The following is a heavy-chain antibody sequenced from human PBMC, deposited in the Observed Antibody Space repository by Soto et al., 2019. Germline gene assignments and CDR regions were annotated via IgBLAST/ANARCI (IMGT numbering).Heavy chain of an antibody. CDR3: ALAESAGCLDY. J-gene: IGHJ4*02. D-gene: IGHD6-13*01. CDR1: GYTFTSYG. CDR2: ISAYNGNT. Sequence: ASVKVSCKASGYTFTSYGISWVRQAPGQGLEWIGWISAYNGNTNYAQKLQGRVTITADESTSTAYMELSSLRSEDTAVYYCALAESAGCLDYWGQGTLVTVSS. V-gene: IGHV1-18*01.